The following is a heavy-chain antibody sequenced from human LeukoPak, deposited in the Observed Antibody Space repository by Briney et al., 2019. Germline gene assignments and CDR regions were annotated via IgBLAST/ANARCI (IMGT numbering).Heavy chain of an antibody. D-gene: IGHD3-3*01. Sequence: TGGSLRLSCAASGFTFSSYAMHWVRQAPGKGLEWVAVISYDGSNKYYADSVKGRFTISRDNSKNTLYLQMNSLRAEDTAVYYCARGTIFGVGGVDYWGQGTLVTVSS. V-gene: IGHV3-30-3*01. CDR1: GFTFSSYA. J-gene: IGHJ4*02. CDR2: ISYDGSNK. CDR3: ARGTIFGVGGVDY.